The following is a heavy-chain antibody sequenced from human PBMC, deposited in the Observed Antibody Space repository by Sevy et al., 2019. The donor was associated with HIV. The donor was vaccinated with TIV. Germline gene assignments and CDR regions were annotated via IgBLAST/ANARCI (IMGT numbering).Heavy chain of an antibody. J-gene: IGHJ6*02. D-gene: IGHD3-3*01. CDR2: INSHGTIT. CDR1: GFTFSSHW. V-gene: IGHV3-74*01. CDR3: ARGQLLLFLGWRSYSLDV. Sequence: GGSLRLSCAASGFTFSSHWMFWVRQAPGKGLMWVSHINSHGTITNYADSVKGRFAISRDNAKNTVYLRMDSLRAEDTAVYYCARGQLLLFLGWRSYSLDVWGQGTTVTVSS.